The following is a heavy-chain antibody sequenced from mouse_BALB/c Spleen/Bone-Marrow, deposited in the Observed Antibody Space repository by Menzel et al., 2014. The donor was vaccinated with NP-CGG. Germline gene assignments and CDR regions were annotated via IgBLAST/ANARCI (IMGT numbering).Heavy chain of an antibody. J-gene: IGHJ2*01. D-gene: IGHD1-1*02. V-gene: IGHV1-62-2*01. CDR3: ARHHGSYGRGYFDY. CDR1: GYTFTEYI. CDR2: FYPGSGSI. Sequence: VQLQESGAGLEKPGASVKLSCKAYGYTFTEYIIHWVKQRSGQGLEWIGWFYPGSGSIKYNEKFKDKATLTADKSSRTVYMELSRLTSEDSAVCFRARHHGSYGRGYFDYWAQGTPLPGSS.